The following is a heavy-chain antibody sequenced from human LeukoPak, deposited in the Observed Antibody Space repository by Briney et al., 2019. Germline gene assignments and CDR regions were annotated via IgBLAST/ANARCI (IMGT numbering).Heavy chain of an antibody. V-gene: IGHV3-66*01. CDR2: IYSGGST. D-gene: IGHD6-6*01. J-gene: IGHJ4*02. CDR1: GFTVSSNY. CDR3: ARDSRSSSSDY. Sequence: QPGGSLRLSCAASGFTVSSNYMSWVRQAPGKGLEWVSVIYSGGSTYYADSVKGRFTVSRDNSKNTLYLQMNSLRAEDTAVYYCARDSRSSSSDYWGQGTLVTVSS.